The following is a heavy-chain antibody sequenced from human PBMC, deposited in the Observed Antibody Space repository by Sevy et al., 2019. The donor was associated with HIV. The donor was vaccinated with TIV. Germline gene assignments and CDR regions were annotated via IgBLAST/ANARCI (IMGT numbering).Heavy chain of an antibody. CDR1: GYTFTSYA. Sequence: ASVKVSCKASGYTFTSYAMHWVRQAPGQRLEWMGWINAGNGNTKYSQKFQGTVTITRDTSASTAYMELSSLRSEDTAVYYCARVLGYGIAAAGRDYWGQGTLVTVSS. CDR3: ARVLGYGIAAAGRDY. V-gene: IGHV1-3*01. CDR2: INAGNGNT. J-gene: IGHJ4*02. D-gene: IGHD6-13*01.